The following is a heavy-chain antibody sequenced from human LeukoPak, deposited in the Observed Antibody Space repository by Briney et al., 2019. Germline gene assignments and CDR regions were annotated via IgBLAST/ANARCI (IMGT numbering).Heavy chain of an antibody. CDR3: AKAVVGATPPGGLFDY. Sequence: GGSLRLSCAASGFTFSSYAMSWVRQAPGKGLEWVSAISGSGGSTYYADSVKGRFTISRDNSKNTLYLQMNSLRAEDTAVYYCAKAVVGATPPGGLFDYWGQGTLVTVSS. CDR1: GFTFSSYA. V-gene: IGHV3-23*01. CDR2: ISGSGGST. D-gene: IGHD1-26*01. J-gene: IGHJ4*02.